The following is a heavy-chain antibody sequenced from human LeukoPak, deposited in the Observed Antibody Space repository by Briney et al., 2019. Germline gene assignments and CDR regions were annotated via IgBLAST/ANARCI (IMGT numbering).Heavy chain of an antibody. CDR3: ARRELYHFDY. CDR1: GFTFSRYW. Sequence: GGSLRLSCAASGFTFSRYWMSWVRQAPGKGLEWVANIIQDGSEKYYVDSVKGRFTISRDNAKNSLYLQMNSLRAEDTAVYYCARRELYHFDYWGQGTLVTVSS. D-gene: IGHD3-10*01. J-gene: IGHJ4*02. CDR2: IIQDGSEK. V-gene: IGHV3-7*01.